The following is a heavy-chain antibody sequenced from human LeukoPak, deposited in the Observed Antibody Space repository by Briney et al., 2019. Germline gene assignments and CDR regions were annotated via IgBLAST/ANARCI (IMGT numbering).Heavy chain of an antibody. CDR2: IIPILGIA. CDR3: ARRGSPLGWFDP. Sequence: GASVKVSCKASGGTFSSYAISWVRQAPGQGLEWMGRIIPILGIANYAQKFQGRVTITADKSTSTAYMELSSLRSEDTAVYYCARRGSPLGWFDPWGQGTLVTVSS. D-gene: IGHD5-12*01. CDR1: GGTFSSYA. J-gene: IGHJ5*02. V-gene: IGHV1-69*04.